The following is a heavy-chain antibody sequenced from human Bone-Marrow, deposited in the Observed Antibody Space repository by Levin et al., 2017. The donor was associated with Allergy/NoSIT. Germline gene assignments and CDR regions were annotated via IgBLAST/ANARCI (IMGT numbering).Heavy chain of an antibody. Sequence: PGGSLRLSCEGSGLAATYNYVNWVRQAPGKGLEWVSIFYHGDTTYYADSVKGRFIVSRDNSRDLFFLQMNSLRPEDTAMYYCTRGRYGSPEQWGQGTRVTVSS. V-gene: IGHV3-53*01. CDR1: GLAATYNY. J-gene: IGHJ4*02. CDR3: TRGRYGSPEQ. CDR2: FYHGDTT. D-gene: IGHD3-10*01.